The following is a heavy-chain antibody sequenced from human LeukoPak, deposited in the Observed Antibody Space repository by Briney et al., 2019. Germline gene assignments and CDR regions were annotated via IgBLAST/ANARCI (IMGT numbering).Heavy chain of an antibody. Sequence: GASVKVSCKASGYTFTGYYMHWGRQAPGQGLEWMGWINPNSGGTNYAQKFQGRVTMTRDTSISTAYMELSRLRSDDTAVYYCAREKAAAADPCFDYWGQGTPVTVSS. CDR2: INPNSGGT. CDR3: AREKAAAADPCFDY. D-gene: IGHD2-2*01. J-gene: IGHJ4*02. CDR1: GYTFTGYY. V-gene: IGHV1-2*02.